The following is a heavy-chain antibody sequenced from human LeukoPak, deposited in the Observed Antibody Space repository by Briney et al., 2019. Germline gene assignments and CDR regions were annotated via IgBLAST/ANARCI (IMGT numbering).Heavy chain of an antibody. CDR3: ARPMGDGYNYNAFDI. CDR1: GFTFSSCE. Sequence: GGSLRLSCAASGFTFSSCEMNWVRQAPGEGLEWVSYISSIGSTIYYADSVKGRFTISRDNAKNSLYLQMNSLRGDDTAVYYCARPMGDGYNYNAFDIWGQGTMVTVSS. D-gene: IGHD5-24*01. V-gene: IGHV3-48*03. CDR2: ISSIGSTI. J-gene: IGHJ3*02.